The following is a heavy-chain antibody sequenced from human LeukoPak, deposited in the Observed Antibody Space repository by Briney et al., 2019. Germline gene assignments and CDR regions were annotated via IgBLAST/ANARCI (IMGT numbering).Heavy chain of an antibody. Sequence: PSETLSLTCTVSGGSISSYYWSWIRQPPGKGLEWIGEIYHSGSTNYNPSLKSRVTISVDKSKTQFSLKLRSVTAADTAVYYCARVVQSTDSSGFYLPEYFQHWGQGTLVTVSS. CDR3: ARVVQSTDSSGFYLPEYFQH. CDR2: IYHSGST. D-gene: IGHD3-22*01. CDR1: GGSISSYY. J-gene: IGHJ1*01. V-gene: IGHV4-59*08.